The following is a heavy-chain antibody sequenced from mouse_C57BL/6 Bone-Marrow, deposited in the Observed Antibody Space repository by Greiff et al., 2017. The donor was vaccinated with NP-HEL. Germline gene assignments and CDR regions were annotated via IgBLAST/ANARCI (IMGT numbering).Heavy chain of an antibody. J-gene: IGHJ2*01. D-gene: IGHD2-5*01. CDR2: ISSGGSYT. CDR3: ATYYSNYRDGY. CDR1: GFTFSSYG. V-gene: IGHV5-6*01. Sequence: EVMLVESGGDLVKPGGSLKLSCAASGFTFSSYGMSWVRQTPDKRLEWVATISSGGSYTYYPDSVKGRFTISRDNAKNTLYLQMSSLKSEDTAMYYCATYYSNYRDGYWGQGTTLTVSS.